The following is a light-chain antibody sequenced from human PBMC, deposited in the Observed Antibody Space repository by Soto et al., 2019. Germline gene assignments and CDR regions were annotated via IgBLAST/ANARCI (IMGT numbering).Light chain of an antibody. Sequence: EIVMTQSPATLSVSPGERATLSSRASQSVSSNLAWYQQKPGQAPRLLIYGASTRATGIPARFSGSGSGTEFTLTISSLQSEDFAVYYCQQYHNWPPVFGGGTKVEIK. J-gene: IGKJ4*01. V-gene: IGKV3-15*01. CDR3: QQYHNWPPV. CDR2: GAS. CDR1: QSVSSN.